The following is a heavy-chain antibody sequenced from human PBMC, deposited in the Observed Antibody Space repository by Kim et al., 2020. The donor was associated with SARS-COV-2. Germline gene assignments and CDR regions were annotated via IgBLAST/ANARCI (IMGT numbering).Heavy chain of an antibody. D-gene: IGHD2-2*01. J-gene: IGHJ6*02. V-gene: IGHV1-3*01. CDR2: INAGNGNT. CDR3: ARDQGIYCSSTSCRYGMDV. CDR1: GYTFTSYA. Sequence: ASVKVSCKASGYTFTSYAMHWVRQAPGQRLERMGWINAGNGNTKYSQKFQGRVTITRDTSASTAYMELSSLRSEDTAVYYCARDQGIYCSSTSCRYGMDVWGQGTTVTFSS.